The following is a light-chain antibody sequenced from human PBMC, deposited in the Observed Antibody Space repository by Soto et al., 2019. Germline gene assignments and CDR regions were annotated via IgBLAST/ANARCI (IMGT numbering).Light chain of an antibody. CDR2: GAT. Sequence: EIVMTQSPATLSVSPGERATLSCRASQNIGNNLGWYQQKPGQAPRLLIHGATTRATGIPARFSGSGSGTEFTLTISSLQSEDIAFYYCQQYNHRAYTFGQGTKLEIK. J-gene: IGKJ2*01. CDR1: QNIGNN. CDR3: QQYNHRAYT. V-gene: IGKV3-15*01.